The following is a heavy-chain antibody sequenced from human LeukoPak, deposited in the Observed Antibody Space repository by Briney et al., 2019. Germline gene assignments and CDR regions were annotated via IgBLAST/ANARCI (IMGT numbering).Heavy chain of an antibody. CDR1: GYTFISYG. CDR2: ISPYTTKT. V-gene: IGHV1-18*01. Sequence: ASVKVSCKASGYTFISYGITWVRQAPGQGLEWMGWISPYTTKTNYAQSLQGRVTMTTDTSTSTAYMELRSLRSDDTAVYYCAREGGVGPTAPPDYYSYQMDVWGKGTTVTVSS. CDR3: AREGGVGPTAPPDYYSYQMDV. J-gene: IGHJ6*03. D-gene: IGHD1-26*01.